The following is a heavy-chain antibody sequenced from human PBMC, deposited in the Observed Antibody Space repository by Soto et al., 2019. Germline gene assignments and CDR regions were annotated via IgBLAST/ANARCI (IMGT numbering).Heavy chain of an antibody. CDR2: INPSGGST. V-gene: IGHV1-46*01. D-gene: IGHD6-13*01. Sequence: VASVKVSCKASGYTFTSYYMHWVRQAPGQGLEWMGIINPSGGSTSYAQKSQGRVTMTRDTSTSTVYMELSSLRSEDTAVYYCARAVSAAGTENWFDPWGQGTLVTVSS. CDR1: GYTFTSYY. J-gene: IGHJ5*02. CDR3: ARAVSAAGTENWFDP.